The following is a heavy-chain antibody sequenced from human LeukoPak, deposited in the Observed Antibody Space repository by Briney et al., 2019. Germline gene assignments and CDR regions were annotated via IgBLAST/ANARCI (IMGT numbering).Heavy chain of an antibody. Sequence: GGSLRLSCAASGFTFSSYAMSWVRQAPGKGLEWVSAISGSGGSTYYADSVKGRFTISRDNSKNTLYLQMNSLRAEDRAVYYCAKSGQDLSVVVPAAIAVNWGQGTLVTVSS. D-gene: IGHD2-2*01. CDR1: GFTFSSYA. CDR2: ISGSGGST. V-gene: IGHV3-23*01. J-gene: IGHJ4*02. CDR3: AKSGQDLSVVVPAAIAVN.